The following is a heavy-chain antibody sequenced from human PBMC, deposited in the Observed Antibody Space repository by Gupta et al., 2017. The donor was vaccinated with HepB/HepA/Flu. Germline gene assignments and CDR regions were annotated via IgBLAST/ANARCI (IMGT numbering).Heavy chain of an antibody. Sequence: QVQLQESGPGLVKPSETLSLTCSVSGGSITSSSYYFDWIRQPPGKGLEWIETIDYSGNTYYSPYLKSRVTRSVDTAKNQVSLMMRSMSAADTAVVDCKRSSQPRHHVESWGQGTLVTVSS. J-gene: IGHJ5*02. CDR1: GGSITSSSYY. D-gene: IGHD1-1*01. CDR3: KRSSQPRHHVES. CDR2: IDYSGNT. V-gene: IGHV4-39*01.